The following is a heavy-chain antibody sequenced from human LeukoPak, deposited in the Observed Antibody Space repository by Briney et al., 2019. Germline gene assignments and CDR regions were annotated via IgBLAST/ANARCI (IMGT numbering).Heavy chain of an antibody. Sequence: PGGSLRLSCAASGFTVSSNYMSWVRQAPGKGLEWVSLIYSGGSTYYADSVKGRFTISRDNSKNTLYLQMNSLRAEDTAAYYCARVRFGADAFDIWGQGTMVTVSS. CDR2: IYSGGST. CDR1: GFTVSSNY. CDR3: ARVRFGADAFDI. J-gene: IGHJ3*02. V-gene: IGHV3-53*01. D-gene: IGHD3-10*01.